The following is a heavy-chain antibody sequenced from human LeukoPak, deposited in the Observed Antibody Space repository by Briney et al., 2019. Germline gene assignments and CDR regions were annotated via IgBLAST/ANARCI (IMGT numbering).Heavy chain of an antibody. V-gene: IGHV1-8*01. CDR2: MNPNSGNT. J-gene: IGHJ4*02. D-gene: IGHD6-13*01. Sequence: ASVKVSCKASGYTSTSYDIDWVRQATGQGLEWMGWMNPNSGNTGYAQKFQGRVTMTRNTSISTAHMELSSLRSEDTAVYYCARKGIAAANDYWGQGTLVTVSS. CDR1: GYTSTSYD. CDR3: ARKGIAAANDY.